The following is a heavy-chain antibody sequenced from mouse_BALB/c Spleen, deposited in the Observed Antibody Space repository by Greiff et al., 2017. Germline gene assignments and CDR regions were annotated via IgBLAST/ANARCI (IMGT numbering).Heavy chain of an antibody. CDR2: ISSGGGST. J-gene: IGHJ4*01. CDR1: GFAFSSYD. CDR3: ARRLGDYAMDY. D-gene: IGHD3-3*01. V-gene: IGHV5-12-1*01. Sequence: EVKLVESGGGLVKPGGSLKLSCAASGFAFSSYDMSWVRQTPEKRLEWVAYISSGGGSTYYPDTVKGRFTISRDNAKNTLYLQMSSLKSEDTAMYYCARRLGDYAMDYWGQGTSVTVSS.